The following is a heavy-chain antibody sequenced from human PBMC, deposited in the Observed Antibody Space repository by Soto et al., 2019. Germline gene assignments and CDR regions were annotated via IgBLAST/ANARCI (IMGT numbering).Heavy chain of an antibody. Sequence: QVQLQESGPGLVKPSQTLSLTCTVSGGSISSGGYYWSWIRQHPGKGLEWIGYIYYSGSTYYNPSLKRRVTISVDTSKNQCSLKLSSVTAADTAVYYCARDQYGDNWYFDLWGRGTLVTVSS. J-gene: IGHJ2*01. V-gene: IGHV4-31*03. CDR1: GGSISSGGYY. CDR3: ARDQYGDNWYFDL. D-gene: IGHD4-17*01. CDR2: IYYSGST.